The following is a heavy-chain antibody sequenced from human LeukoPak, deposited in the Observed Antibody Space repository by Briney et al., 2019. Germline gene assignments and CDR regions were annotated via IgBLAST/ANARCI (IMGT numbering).Heavy chain of an antibody. CDR1: GGTFTNYA. V-gene: IGHV1-69*11. J-gene: IGHJ4*02. CDR2: IITTLDAT. Sequence: SVKVSCKASGGTFTNYAINWVRQAPGQGLEWMGRIITTLDATNSAQKFQGRVTITADQSTSTAYMELSSLRSEGTGVYYCARGGGVDILTGFQYWGQGTLVTVS. D-gene: IGHD3-9*01. CDR3: ARGGGVDILTGFQY.